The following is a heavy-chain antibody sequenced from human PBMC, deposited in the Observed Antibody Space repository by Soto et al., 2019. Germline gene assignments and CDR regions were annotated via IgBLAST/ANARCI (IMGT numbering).Heavy chain of an antibody. CDR2: ISGSGGST. D-gene: IGHD3-10*01. V-gene: IGHV3-23*01. CDR1: GFTFSSYA. J-gene: IGHJ4*02. Sequence: GGSLRLSCAASGFTFSSYAVSWVRQAPGKGLEWVSAISGSGGSTYYADSVKGRFTISRDNSKNTLYLQMNSLRAEDTAVYYCAKGGETYYYGSGSLYYFDYWGQGTLVTVSS. CDR3: AKGGETYYYGSGSLYYFDY.